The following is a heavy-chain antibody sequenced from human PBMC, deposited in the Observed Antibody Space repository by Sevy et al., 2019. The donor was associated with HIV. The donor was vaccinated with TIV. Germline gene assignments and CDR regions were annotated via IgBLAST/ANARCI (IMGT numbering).Heavy chain of an antibody. CDR3: ARESVPAAFDY. D-gene: IGHD2-2*01. CDR1: GFTFSSYW. CDR2: IKQDGSEK. Sequence: GGSLRLSCAASGFTFSSYWMSWVRQAPGKGLEWVANIKQDGSEKYYVDSVKGRFTISRDNAKKQLYLQMTSLRAEDTAVYYCARESVPAAFDYWGQGTLVTVSS. J-gene: IGHJ4*02. V-gene: IGHV3-7*01.